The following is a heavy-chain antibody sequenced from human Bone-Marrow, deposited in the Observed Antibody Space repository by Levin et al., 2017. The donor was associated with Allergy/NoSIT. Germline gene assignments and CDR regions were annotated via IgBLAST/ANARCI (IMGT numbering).Heavy chain of an antibody. CDR3: ARNDYGDYVQNFDY. D-gene: IGHD4-17*01. V-gene: IGHV1-2*02. CDR2: VNCNSGDT. J-gene: IGHJ4*02. CDR1: GYTFTDHY. Sequence: ASVKVSCKAAGYTFTDHYMHWVRQAPGQGLEWMGWVNCNSGDTHYAQKFQDRVTMTRDTSITTAYIEVSSLRFDDTALYFCARNDYGDYVQNFDYWGQGTLVTVSS.